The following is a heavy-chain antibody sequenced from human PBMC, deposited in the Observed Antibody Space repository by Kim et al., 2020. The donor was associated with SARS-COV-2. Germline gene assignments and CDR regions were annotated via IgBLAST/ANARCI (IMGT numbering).Heavy chain of an antibody. J-gene: IGHJ5*02. CDR3: ARGKHYDILTGYYRGNWFDP. D-gene: IGHD3-9*01. Sequence: RVTISVDTSKNQFSLKLSSVTAADTAVYYCARGKHYDILTGYYRGNWFDPWGQGTLVTVSS. V-gene: IGHV4-59*09.